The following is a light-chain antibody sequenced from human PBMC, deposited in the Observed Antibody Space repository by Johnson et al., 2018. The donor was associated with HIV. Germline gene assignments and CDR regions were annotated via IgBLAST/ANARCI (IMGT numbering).Light chain of an antibody. CDR2: ENN. CDR3: GTWDSSLSAYV. J-gene: IGLJ1*01. V-gene: IGLV1-51*02. Sequence: QSVLTQPPSVSAAPGQKVTISCSGSSSNIGNNYVSWYQQLPGTAPKLLIYENNKRPSGIPDRFSGSKSGTSATLGITGLQTGDEAEYYFGTWDSSLSAYVFGTGTKVTVL. CDR1: SSNIGNNY.